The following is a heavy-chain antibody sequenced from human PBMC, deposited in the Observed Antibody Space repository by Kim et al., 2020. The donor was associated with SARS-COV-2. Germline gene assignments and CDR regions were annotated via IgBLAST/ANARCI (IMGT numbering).Heavy chain of an antibody. CDR1: GFTFDSYG. J-gene: IGHJ1*01. Sequence: GGSLRLSCEGSGFTFDSYGMSWVRQAPGKGLEWVAGMSGSGINIFYADSVKGRFTISRDNSKNTLYVQMDGLRADDTAVYYCAKDRGYSGYGGLDQWGQGTLVTVSS. CDR3: AKDRGYSGYGGLDQ. V-gene: IGHV3-23*01. D-gene: IGHD5-12*01. CDR2: MSGSGINI.